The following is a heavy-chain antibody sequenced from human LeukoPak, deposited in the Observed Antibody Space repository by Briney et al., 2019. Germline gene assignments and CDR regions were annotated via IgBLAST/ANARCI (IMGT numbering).Heavy chain of an antibody. CDR1: GYTLTELS. Sequence: ASVKVSCKVSGYTLTELSMHWVRQAPGKGLEWMGGFDPEDGETIYAQKFQGRVTMTEDTSTDTAYMELSSLRSEDTAVYYCATFTPLPYFDWLLEGDYWGQGTLVTVSS. D-gene: IGHD3-9*01. CDR2: FDPEDGET. CDR3: ATFTPLPYFDWLLEGDY. V-gene: IGHV1-24*01. J-gene: IGHJ4*02.